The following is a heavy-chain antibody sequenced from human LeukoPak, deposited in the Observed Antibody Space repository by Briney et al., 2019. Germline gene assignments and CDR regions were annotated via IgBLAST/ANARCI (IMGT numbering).Heavy chain of an antibody. CDR2: ISSSSSTI. CDR1: GFTFNNYN. CDR3: ARDFNGDYAY. Sequence: GESLKISCAGSGFTFNNYNMNWVRQAPGKGLEWVSYISSSSSTIYYADSVKGRFTISRDNAKNSLYLQMNSLRAEDTAMYYCARDFNGDYAYWGQGTLVTVSS. J-gene: IGHJ4*02. D-gene: IGHD4-17*01. V-gene: IGHV3-48*01.